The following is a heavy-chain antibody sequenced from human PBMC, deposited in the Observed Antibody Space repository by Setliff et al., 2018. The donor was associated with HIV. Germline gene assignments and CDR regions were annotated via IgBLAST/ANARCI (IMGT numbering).Heavy chain of an antibody. CDR3: ARDIWAYGLMGS. Sequence: PSETLSLTCTVSGGSISRSTHHWAWIRQPPGKGLEWIGALSSKGHTNYNPSLKSRVTLSLDNSKNQFSLKLTSVTAADTAVYYCARDIWAYGLMGSWGQGTLVTVSS. CDR1: GGSISRSTHH. V-gene: IGHV4-39*07. J-gene: IGHJ5*02. CDR2: LSSKGHT. D-gene: IGHD4-17*01.